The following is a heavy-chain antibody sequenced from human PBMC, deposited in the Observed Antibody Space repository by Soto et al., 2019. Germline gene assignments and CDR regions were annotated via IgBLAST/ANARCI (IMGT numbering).Heavy chain of an antibody. J-gene: IGHJ4*02. CDR1: GGSIRWGGFY. Sequence: PSETLSLTCTVSGGSIRWGGFYWTWVRLHPGKGLEWIGYIYHTGATYYNPSLKSRVAISGDTSKNQFSLRLGSVTAADTAVYYCARGDYYDSSGSLSPLYDYWGQGTLVTVSS. CDR3: ARGDYYDSSGSLSPLYDY. D-gene: IGHD3-22*01. V-gene: IGHV4-31*03. CDR2: IYHTGAT.